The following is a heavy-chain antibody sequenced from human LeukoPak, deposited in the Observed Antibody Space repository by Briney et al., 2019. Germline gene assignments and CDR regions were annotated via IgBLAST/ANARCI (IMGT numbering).Heavy chain of an antibody. D-gene: IGHD3-10*01. CDR3: AIAYGSGSHNWFDP. J-gene: IGHJ5*02. CDR2: ISGSGGST. Sequence: PGGSLRLSCAASGFTFSSYAMSWVRQAPGKGLEWVAAISGSGGSTYYADSVKGQFTISRDNSKNTLYLQMNSLRAEDTAVYYCAIAYGSGSHNWFDPWGQGTLVTVSS. V-gene: IGHV3-23*01. CDR1: GFTFSSYA.